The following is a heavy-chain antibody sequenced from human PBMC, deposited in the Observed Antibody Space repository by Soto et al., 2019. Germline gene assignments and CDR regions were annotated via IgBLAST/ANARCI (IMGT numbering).Heavy chain of an antibody. Sequence: SETLSLTCTVSGGSISSSSYYWGWIRQPPGKGLEWIGSIYYSGSTYYNPSLKSRVTISVDTSKNQFSLKLSSVTAADTAVYYCASRGSHYYDSSGYYYYYYGMDVWGQGTTVTVSS. CDR2: IYYSGST. J-gene: IGHJ6*02. CDR3: ASRGSHYYDSSGYYYYYYGMDV. V-gene: IGHV4-39*07. CDR1: GGSISSSSYY. D-gene: IGHD3-22*01.